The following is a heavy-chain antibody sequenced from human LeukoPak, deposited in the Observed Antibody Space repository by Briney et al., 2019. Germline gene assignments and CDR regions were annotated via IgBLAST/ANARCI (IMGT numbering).Heavy chain of an antibody. Sequence: GASVKVSCKASGYTLTSYDINWVRQATGQGLEWMGWMNPNSGNTGYAQKFQGRVTMTRNTSISTAYMELSSLRSEDTAVYYCARGFDYSNYFDPWGQGTLVTVSS. V-gene: IGHV1-8*01. CDR2: MNPNSGNT. CDR3: ARGFDYSNYFDP. CDR1: GYTLTSYD. J-gene: IGHJ5*02. D-gene: IGHD4-11*01.